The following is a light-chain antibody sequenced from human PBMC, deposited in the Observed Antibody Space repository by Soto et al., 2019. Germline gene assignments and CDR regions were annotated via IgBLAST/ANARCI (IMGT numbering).Light chain of an antibody. CDR3: QQTNSFPLT. Sequence: DIQMTQSPSSVSASVGDRVTITCRASQGISSRLAWYQQKPGKAPYLLIYAASTLQSGVPSRFSGSGSGTDLTLTISSLQPEDFSTFYCQQTNSFPLTFGPGTKVDIK. J-gene: IGKJ3*01. V-gene: IGKV1-12*01. CDR1: QGISSR. CDR2: AAS.